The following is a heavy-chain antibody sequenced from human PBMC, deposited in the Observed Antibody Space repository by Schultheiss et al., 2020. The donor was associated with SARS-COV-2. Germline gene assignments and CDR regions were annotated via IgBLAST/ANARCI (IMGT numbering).Heavy chain of an antibody. V-gene: IGHV4-61*01. Sequence: SETLSLTCTVSGGSVSSGSYYWSWIRQPPGKGLEWIGYIYYSGSTNYNPSLKSRVTISVDTSKNQFSLKLSSVTAADTAVYYCASLVHDYGDITDAFDIWGQGTMVTVSS. CDR2: IYYSGST. D-gene: IGHD4-17*01. CDR3: ASLVHDYGDITDAFDI. J-gene: IGHJ3*02. CDR1: GGSVSSGSYY.